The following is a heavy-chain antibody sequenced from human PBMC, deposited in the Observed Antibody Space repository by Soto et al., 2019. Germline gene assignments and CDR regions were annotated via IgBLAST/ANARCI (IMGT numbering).Heavy chain of an antibody. CDR2: IYYSGST. CDR1: GGSISSSSYY. D-gene: IGHD3-16*01. V-gene: IGHV4-39*01. Sequence: SETLSLTCTVSGGSISSSSYYWGWIRQPPGKGLEWIGSIYYSGSTYYNPSLKSRVTISVDTSKNQFSLKLSSVTAADTAVYYCARHGGMTQFDYYYYGMDVWGQGTTVTVSS. CDR3: ARHGGMTQFDYYYYGMDV. J-gene: IGHJ6*02.